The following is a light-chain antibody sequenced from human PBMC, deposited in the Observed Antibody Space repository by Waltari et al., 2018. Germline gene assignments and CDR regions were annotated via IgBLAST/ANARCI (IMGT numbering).Light chain of an antibody. CDR1: RSNIGSNY. V-gene: IGLV1-47*01. J-gene: IGLJ3*02. CDR2: RNN. Sequence: QSVLTQPPSASGTPGQRVTISCSGSRSNIGSNYVSWYQPLPGTAPKLLIYRNNQRPSGVPDRFSGSKSGTSASLAISGLRSEDEADYYCAAWDDSLSGHWVFGGGTKLTVL. CDR3: AAWDDSLSGHWV.